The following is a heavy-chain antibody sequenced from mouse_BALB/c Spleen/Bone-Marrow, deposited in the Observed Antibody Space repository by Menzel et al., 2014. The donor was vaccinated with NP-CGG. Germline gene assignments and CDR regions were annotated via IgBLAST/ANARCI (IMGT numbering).Heavy chain of an antibody. D-gene: IGHD1-2*01. J-gene: IGHJ1*01. CDR1: GFDFXRYW. V-gene: IGHV4-1*02. Sequence: EVKVVESGGGLVQPGGSLKLSCAASGFDFXRYWMTWVRQAPGKGLEWIGEINPDSSTINYTPSLKDKFIISRDNAENTLYLQMSKVRSEDTALYYCARPGYYGYQDVWGAGTTVTVSS. CDR3: ARPGYYGYQDV. CDR2: INPDSSTI.